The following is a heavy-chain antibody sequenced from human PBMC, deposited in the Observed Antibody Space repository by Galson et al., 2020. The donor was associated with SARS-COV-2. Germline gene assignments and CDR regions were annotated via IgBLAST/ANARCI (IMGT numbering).Heavy chain of an antibody. Sequence: GESLKISCAASGFTFSSYAMHWVRQAPGQGLEWVAVISYDGSNKYYADSVKGRFTISRDNSKNTLYLQMNSLRAEDTAVYYCARDSNYDILTGYYTKFDYWGQGTLVTVSS. CDR2: ISYDGSNK. J-gene: IGHJ4*02. CDR1: GFTFSSYA. V-gene: IGHV3-30*04. CDR3: ARDSNYDILTGYYTKFDY. D-gene: IGHD3-9*01.